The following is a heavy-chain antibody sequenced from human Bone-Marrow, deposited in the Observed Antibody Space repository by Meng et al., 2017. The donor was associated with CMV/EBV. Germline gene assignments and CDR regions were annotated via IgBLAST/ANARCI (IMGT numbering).Heavy chain of an antibody. CDR1: GLTLSSYA. D-gene: IGHD3-3*01. J-gene: IGHJ5*02. CDR2: IYSDGRGT. CDR3: STVLGVDGS. Sequence: GGSLRLSCVASGLTLSSYAMNWVRQAPGKGLEWVSLIYSDGRGTYFADSVKDRFTISRDNCKNTVYLYLNSLRVEDTAIYYCSTVLGVDGSWGRGTLVTVSS. V-gene: IGHV3-23*03.